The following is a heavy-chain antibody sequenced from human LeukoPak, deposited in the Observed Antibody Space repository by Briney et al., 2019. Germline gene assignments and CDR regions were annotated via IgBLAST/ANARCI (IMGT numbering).Heavy chain of an antibody. CDR2: ISGYNGDT. CDR3: ARDFYDFWSGYRLHAFDI. J-gene: IGHJ3*02. V-gene: IGHV1-18*01. D-gene: IGHD3-3*01. Sequence: ASVKVSCKASGYTFTNYGIGWVRQAPGQGLEWMGWISGYNGDTNYARKLQGRVTMTTDTSTTTAYMELKSLRSDDTAAYYCARDFYDFWSGYRLHAFDIWGQGTMVSVSS. CDR1: GYTFTNYG.